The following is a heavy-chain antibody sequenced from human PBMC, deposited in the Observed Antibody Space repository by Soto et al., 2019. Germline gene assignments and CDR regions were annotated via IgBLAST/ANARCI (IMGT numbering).Heavy chain of an antibody. D-gene: IGHD1-1*01. CDR2: ISGSGGST. CDR3: AKQPLATTGSRWFDP. CDR1: VITLSSYA. V-gene: IGHV3-23*01. J-gene: IGHJ5*02. Sequence: GSLRLSCAASVITLSSYAMSWVRQAPGKGLEWVSAISGSGGSTYYADSVKGRFTISRDNSKNTLNLQMNSLRAEDTAVYYCAKQPLATTGSRWFDPWGQGTLVTVSS.